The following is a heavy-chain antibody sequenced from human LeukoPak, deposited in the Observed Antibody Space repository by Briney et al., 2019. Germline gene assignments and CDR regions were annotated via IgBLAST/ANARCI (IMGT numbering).Heavy chain of an antibody. Sequence: SETLSLTCTVSGGSITGSHWNWLRQSAGKGLEWIGRIYSSGTTNYNPSLKSRVTMSLDTSKNQFSLRLSSMTAADTAVYYCARGAYSFDYWGQGTLVTVSS. J-gene: IGHJ4*02. CDR1: GGSITGSH. CDR2: IYSSGTT. V-gene: IGHV4-4*07. CDR3: ARGAYSFDY.